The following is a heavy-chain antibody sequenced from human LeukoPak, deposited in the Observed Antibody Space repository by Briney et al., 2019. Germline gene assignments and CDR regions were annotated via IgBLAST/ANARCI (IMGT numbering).Heavy chain of an antibody. CDR3: ASGRDPLDY. CDR2: ISSSSSYI. D-gene: IGHD1-26*01. CDR1: GFTSSIYS. J-gene: IGHJ4*02. V-gene: IGHV3-21*01. Sequence: GGSLRLSCAASGFTSSIYSMNWVRHAPGKGREWGSSISSSSSYIYYADSVKGRFTISRDNAKNSLYLQMNSLRAEDTAVYYCASGRDPLDYWGQGTLVTVSS.